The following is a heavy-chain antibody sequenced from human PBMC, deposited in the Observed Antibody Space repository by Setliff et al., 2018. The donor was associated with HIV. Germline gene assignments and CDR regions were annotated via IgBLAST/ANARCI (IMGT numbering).Heavy chain of an antibody. CDR1: GGSISSYY. CDR2: INHSGST. J-gene: IGHJ6*03. CDR3: ARVPSSGWYGGHHYMDV. V-gene: IGHV4-34*01. Sequence: SETLSLTCAVSGGSISSYYWSWIRQPPGKGLEWIGEINHSGSTNYNPSLKSRVTISVDTSKNQFSLKLSSVTAADTALYYCARVPSSGWYGGHHYMDVWGKGATVTVSS. D-gene: IGHD6-19*01.